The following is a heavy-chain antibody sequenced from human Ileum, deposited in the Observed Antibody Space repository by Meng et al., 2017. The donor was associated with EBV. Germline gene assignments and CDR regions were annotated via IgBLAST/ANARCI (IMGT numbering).Heavy chain of an antibody. CDR2: IGGSGGST. D-gene: IGHD2-15*01. J-gene: IGHJ1*01. CDR1: GFTFSSYA. V-gene: IGHV3-23*04. CDR3: ATWGGDGGSCYYPH. Sequence: EVQLVESGXGFVQPGGSLRLSCAASGFTFSSYARSWFRQAPGKGLEWVSAIGGSGGSTNYADSVRGRFTISRDNSKNTLYLQMNSLRADDTALYYCATWGGDGGSCYYPHWGQGALVTVSS.